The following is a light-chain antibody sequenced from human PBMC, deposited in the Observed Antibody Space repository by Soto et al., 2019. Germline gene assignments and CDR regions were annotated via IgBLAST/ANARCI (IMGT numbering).Light chain of an antibody. CDR3: QLYGSSRRYT. CDR1: QGVSCTY. Sequence: DIVLTQSPGTLSLSPGERATLSCRASQGVSCTYLAWYQQKPGQAPRVLIYGASIRAAGIPDRFSGSGSGTDFTLTINRLEPEDFAVYYCQLYGSSRRYTFGQGTKLEIK. CDR2: GAS. J-gene: IGKJ2*01. V-gene: IGKV3-20*01.